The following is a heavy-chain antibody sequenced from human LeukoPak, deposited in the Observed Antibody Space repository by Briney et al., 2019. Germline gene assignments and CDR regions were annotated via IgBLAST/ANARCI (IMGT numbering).Heavy chain of an antibody. CDR1: GYSVTTYW. D-gene: IGHD3-22*01. CDR3: ARQFRDSSGYYSYYFDY. Sequence: GESLKISCKGSGYSVTTYWIGWVRQIPGRGLEWMGIIYPGDSDTRYSPSFQGQVTISADKSISTAYLQWSSLKASDTAMYYCARQFRDSSGYYSYYFDYWGQGTLVTVSS. V-gene: IGHV5-51*01. J-gene: IGHJ4*02. CDR2: IYPGDSDT.